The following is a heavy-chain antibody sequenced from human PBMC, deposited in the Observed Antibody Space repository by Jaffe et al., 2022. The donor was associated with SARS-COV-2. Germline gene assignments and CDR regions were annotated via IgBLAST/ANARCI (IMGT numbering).Heavy chain of an antibody. V-gene: IGHV3-21*01. D-gene: IGHD1-7*01. J-gene: IGHJ6*02. Sequence: EVQLVESGGGLVKPGGSLRLSCAASGFTFSSYSMNWVRQAPGKGLEWVSSISSSSSYIYYADSVKGRFTISRDNAKNSLYLQMNSLRAEDTAVYYCARDAFLFGLELLGGMDVWGQGTTVTVSS. CDR2: ISSSSSYI. CDR3: ARDAFLFGLELLGGMDV. CDR1: GFTFSSYS.